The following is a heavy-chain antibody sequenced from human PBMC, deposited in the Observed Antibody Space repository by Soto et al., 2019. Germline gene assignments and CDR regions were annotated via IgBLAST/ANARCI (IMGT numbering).Heavy chain of an antibody. CDR3: ARGGASVTTPFDY. CDR1: GFAFSDPY. D-gene: IGHD4-17*01. Sequence: QVQLVESGGGLVKPGGSLRLSCAASGFAFSDPYMSWIRQAPGKGLELISYISSSGSTIYYADSVKGRFTISRDNAKKSLYLQIESLTADDTAVYYCARGGASVTTPFDYWGQGTQVTVSS. V-gene: IGHV3-11*01. J-gene: IGHJ4*02. CDR2: ISSSGSTI.